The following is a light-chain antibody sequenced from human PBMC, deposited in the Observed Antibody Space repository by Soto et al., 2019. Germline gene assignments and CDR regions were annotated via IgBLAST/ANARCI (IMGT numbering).Light chain of an antibody. CDR2: EVS. V-gene: IGLV2-14*01. Sequence: QSVLTQPASVSGSPGQSITISCTGTSSDVGGYNYVSWYQQHPGNAPKLMIYEVSNRPSGVSNRFSGSKSGNTGSLTISGLQAEDEADYSGSSYTSSRTLWVFGGGTQLTVL. J-gene: IGLJ3*02. CDR1: SSDVGGYNY. CDR3: SSYTSSRTLWV.